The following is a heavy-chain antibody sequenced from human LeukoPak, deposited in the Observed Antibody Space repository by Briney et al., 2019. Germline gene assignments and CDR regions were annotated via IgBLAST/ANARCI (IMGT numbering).Heavy chain of an antibody. Sequence: GGSLRLSCAASGFTFSSYGMHWVRQAPGKGLEWVSYISSSGSTIYYADSVKGRFTISRDNAKNSLYLQMNSLRAEDTAVYYCARDLALWFGDWGQGTLVTVSS. CDR1: GFTFSSYG. CDR2: ISSSGSTI. CDR3: ARDLALWFGD. D-gene: IGHD3-10*01. J-gene: IGHJ4*02. V-gene: IGHV3-48*04.